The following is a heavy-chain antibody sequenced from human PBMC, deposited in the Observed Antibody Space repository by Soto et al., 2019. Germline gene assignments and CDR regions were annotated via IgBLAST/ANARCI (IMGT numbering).Heavy chain of an antibody. CDR3: ARGDEQRPAWILDY. Sequence: ASVKVSCKASGYTFTSYGISWVRQAPGQGLEWMGWISAYNGDTNYAQKLQGRVTMTTDTSTSTAYMELRSLRSDDTAVYYCARGDEQRPAWILDYWGQGTLVTVSS. CDR2: ISAYNGDT. V-gene: IGHV1-18*01. D-gene: IGHD6-25*01. J-gene: IGHJ4*02. CDR1: GYTFTSYG.